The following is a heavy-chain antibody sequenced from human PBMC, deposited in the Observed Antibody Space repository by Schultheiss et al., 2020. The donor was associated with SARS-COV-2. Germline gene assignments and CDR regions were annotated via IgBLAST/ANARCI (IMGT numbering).Heavy chain of an antibody. CDR2: ISGSGGST. D-gene: IGHD6-13*01. CDR1: GFTFSSYG. V-gene: IGHV3-23*01. Sequence: GGSLRLSCAASGFTFSSYGMHWVRQATGKGLEWVSAISGSGGSTYYADSVKGRFTISRDNSKNTLYLQMNSLRAEDTAVYYCAKCIAAAVGFDYWGQGTLVTVSS. CDR3: AKCIAAAVGFDY. J-gene: IGHJ4*02.